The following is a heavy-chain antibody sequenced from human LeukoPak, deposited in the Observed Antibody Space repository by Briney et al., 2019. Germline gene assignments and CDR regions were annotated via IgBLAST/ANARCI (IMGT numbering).Heavy chain of an antibody. Sequence: ASVKVSCKASGYTFTSYDINWVRQATGQGLEWMGWMNPNSGNTNYAQKFQGRVTMTRDTSISTAYMELSRLRSDDTAVYYCAREPYCSGGSCYSIDYWGQGTLVTVSS. D-gene: IGHD2-15*01. J-gene: IGHJ4*02. CDR1: GYTFTSYD. V-gene: IGHV1-8*01. CDR3: AREPYCSGGSCYSIDY. CDR2: MNPNSGNT.